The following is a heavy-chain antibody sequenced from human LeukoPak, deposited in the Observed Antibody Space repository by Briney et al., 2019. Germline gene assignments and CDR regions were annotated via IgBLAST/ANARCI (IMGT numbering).Heavy chain of an antibody. CDR2: ISYDGSNK. CDR3: AKLAAAGMFRFDY. Sequence: GGSLRLSCAASGFTFSSYGMHWVRQAPGKGLEWVAVISYDGSNKYNADSVKGRFTISRDNSKNTLYLQMNSLRAEDTAVYYCAKLAAAGMFRFDYWGQGTLVTVSS. V-gene: IGHV3-30*18. CDR1: GFTFSSYG. J-gene: IGHJ4*02. D-gene: IGHD6-13*01.